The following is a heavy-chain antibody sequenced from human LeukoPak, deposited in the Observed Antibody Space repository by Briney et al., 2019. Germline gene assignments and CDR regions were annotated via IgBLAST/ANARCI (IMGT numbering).Heavy chain of an antibody. Sequence: GGSLRLSCAASGFTFSTYGMHWVRQAPGKGLEWVAVLLYDGNNEYYADSVKGRFTISRDNSKNTPYLQINSLRAEDTAVYFCARDNYGSGRYRGSFDFWGQGTLVTVSS. CDR2: LLYDGNNE. V-gene: IGHV3-33*01. J-gene: IGHJ4*02. D-gene: IGHD3-10*01. CDR1: GFTFSTYG. CDR3: ARDNYGSGRYRGSFDF.